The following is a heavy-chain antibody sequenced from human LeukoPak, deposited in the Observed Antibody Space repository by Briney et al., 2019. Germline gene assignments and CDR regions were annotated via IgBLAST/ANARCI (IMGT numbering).Heavy chain of an antibody. CDR3: AKGGGHYDFWSGYEAFDY. D-gene: IGHD3-3*01. CDR2: ISGSGGST. CDR1: GFTFSSYA. Sequence: AGGSLRLSCAASGFTFSSYAMSWVRQAPGKGLEWVSAISGSGGSTYYTDSVKGRFTISRDNSKNTLYLQMNSLRAEDTAVYYCAKGGGHYDFWSGYEAFDYWGQGTLVTVSS. V-gene: IGHV3-23*01. J-gene: IGHJ4*02.